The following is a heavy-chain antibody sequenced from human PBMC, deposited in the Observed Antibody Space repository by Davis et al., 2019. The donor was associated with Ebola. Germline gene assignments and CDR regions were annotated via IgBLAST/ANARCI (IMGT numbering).Heavy chain of an antibody. D-gene: IGHD5-24*01. CDR2: IYYTETT. Sequence: MPGGSLRLSCTVSGGSVSRGSSYWNWIRQLPGKGLEWIGYIYYTETTNYDPSLKSRVTISVDTSKNQVSLRLSAVTAADTAVYYCARARGWLQSNWFDPWGQGTLVTVSS. V-gene: IGHV4-61*01. J-gene: IGHJ5*02. CDR3: ARARGWLQSNWFDP. CDR1: GGSVSRGSSY.